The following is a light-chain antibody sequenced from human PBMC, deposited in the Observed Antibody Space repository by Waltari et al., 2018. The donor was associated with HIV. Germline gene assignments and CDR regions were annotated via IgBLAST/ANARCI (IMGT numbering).Light chain of an antibody. Sequence: QSALTQPASVSGSPAQSLTLSCTGTHSAIGSSTFFSWYQQHPDQAPRLILFGVTRRPSGISSRFSGLKSGNTASLTIFGLQDEDEADYYCSSYTSFKTVVFGGGTKLTVL. V-gene: IGLV2-14*01. J-gene: IGLJ3*02. CDR1: HSAIGSSTF. CDR3: SSYTSFKTVV. CDR2: GVT.